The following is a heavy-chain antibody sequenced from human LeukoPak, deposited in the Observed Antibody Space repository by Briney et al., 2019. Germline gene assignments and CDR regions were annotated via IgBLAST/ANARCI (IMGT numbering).Heavy chain of an antibody. Sequence: PGGSLRLSCAASGFTFSDHYMDWVRQAPGEGLEWVGRSRNKANGYTTEYAASVKGRFTISRDDSKSSLYLQMNSLETEDTAVYYCAKGVIGGRRDYFSYFDYWGQGTLVTVSS. V-gene: IGHV3-72*01. D-gene: IGHD3-22*01. CDR3: AKGVIGGRRDYFSYFDY. J-gene: IGHJ4*02. CDR1: GFTFSDHY. CDR2: SRNKANGYTT.